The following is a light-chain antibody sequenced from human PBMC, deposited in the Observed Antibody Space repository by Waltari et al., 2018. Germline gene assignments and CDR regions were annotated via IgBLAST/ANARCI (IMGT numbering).Light chain of an antibody. J-gene: IGLJ2*01. V-gene: IGLV1-40*01. Sequence: QSVLTQPPSVSGAPGQRVTISSTGSSPNIGAGYDVHWYQRLPGTAPPPLINVTINRPSGVPDRFSCSKSGTSTSLGITGLQAEDGADYYCPSYDSSLCGAVVFGGGTKLTVL. CDR1: SPNIGAGYD. CDR3: PSYDSSLCGAVV. CDR2: VTI.